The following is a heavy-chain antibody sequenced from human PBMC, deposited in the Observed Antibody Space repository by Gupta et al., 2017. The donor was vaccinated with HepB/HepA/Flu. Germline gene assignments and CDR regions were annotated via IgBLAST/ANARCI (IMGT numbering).Heavy chain of an antibody. CDR3: ARQAVLGGIAARPFHYYYMDV. Sequence: QLQLQESGPGLVKPSETLSLTCTVSGGSISSSSFYWGWIRQPPGKGLEWIGSIYYTGSTYSNPSLKSRVTISVDTSKNQFSLTLYSVTAADTAVYYCARQAVLGGIAARPFHYYYMDVWGKGTTVTVSS. CDR1: GGSISSSSFY. J-gene: IGHJ6*03. CDR2: IYYTGST. D-gene: IGHD6-6*01. V-gene: IGHV4-39*01.